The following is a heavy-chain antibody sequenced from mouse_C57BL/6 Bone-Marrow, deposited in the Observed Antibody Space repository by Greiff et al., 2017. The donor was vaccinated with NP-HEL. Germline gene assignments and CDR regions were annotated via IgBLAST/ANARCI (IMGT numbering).Heavy chain of an antibody. CDR1: GYTFTDYY. J-gene: IGHJ2*01. V-gene: IGHV1-19*01. D-gene: IGHD1-1*01. CDR3: ADLRTGYFDD. Sequence: EVQLQQSGPVLVKPGASVKMSCKASGYTFTDYYMNWVKQSHGKSLEWIGVINPYTGGTSYNQKFKGKATLTVDKSSSTAYMELNSLTSEDSAVYYCADLRTGYFDDWGQGTTLTVSS. CDR2: INPYTGGT.